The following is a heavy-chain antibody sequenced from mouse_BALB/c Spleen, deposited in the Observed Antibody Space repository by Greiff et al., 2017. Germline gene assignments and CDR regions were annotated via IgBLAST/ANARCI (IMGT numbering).Heavy chain of an antibody. CDR3: ARMSDSHYAMDY. D-gene: IGHD6-1*01. CDR2: IWSGGST. V-gene: IGHV2-4-1*01. J-gene: IGHJ4*01. Sequence: QVQLQQSGPGLVQPSQSLSITCTVSGFSLTSYGVHWVRQSPGKGLEWLGVIWSGGSTDYNAAFISRLSISKDNSKSQVFIKMNRLQADDTAIDYCARMSDSHYAMDYWGQGTSVTVSS. CDR1: GFSLTSYG.